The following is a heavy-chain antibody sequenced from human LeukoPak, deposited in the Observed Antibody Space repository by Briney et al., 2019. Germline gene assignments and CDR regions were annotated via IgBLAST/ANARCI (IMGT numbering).Heavy chain of an antibody. Sequence: PGGSLRLSCAASGFTFSSYAMSWVRQAPGKGLEWVSGISGSGGSGSGGSTYYADSVKGRFTISRDNSKNTLYLQMNSLRAEDTAVYYCARDLAYCGGDCYSYYYGMDVWGQGTTVTVSS. J-gene: IGHJ6*02. CDR1: GFTFSSYA. CDR2: ISGSGGSGSGGST. V-gene: IGHV3-23*01. CDR3: ARDLAYCGGDCYSYYYGMDV. D-gene: IGHD2-21*02.